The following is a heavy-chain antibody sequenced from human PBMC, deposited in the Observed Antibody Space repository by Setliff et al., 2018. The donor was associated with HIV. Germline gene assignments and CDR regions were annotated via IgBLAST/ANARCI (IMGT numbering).Heavy chain of an antibody. Sequence: GGSLRLSCAASGFTFSSYAIHCVRQAPGRGLEWVAVISFDGKSKYYADSVRGRFTISRDDSKNTLYLQMNSLRAEDTAVYYCAKDFFTGGFDPWGQGTLVTVSS. D-gene: IGHD1-1*01. CDR1: GFTFSSYA. J-gene: IGHJ5*02. CDR3: AKDFFTGGFDP. V-gene: IGHV3-30*04. CDR2: ISFDGKSK.